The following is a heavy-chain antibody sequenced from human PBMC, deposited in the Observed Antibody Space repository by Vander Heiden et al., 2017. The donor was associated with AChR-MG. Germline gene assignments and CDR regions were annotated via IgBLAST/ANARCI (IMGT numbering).Heavy chain of an antibody. CDR1: GGSFSGYH. D-gene: IGHD6-13*01. CDR2: INHSGST. V-gene: IGHV4-34*01. Sequence: QVQLQQWGAGLLKPSETLSLTCAVKGGSFSGYHWSWIRQPPGKGLEWIGEINHSGSTNYNPSRKSRVTISVDTSKDQFSLKLSSVTAADTAVYYCARGYIAAADNYYYYGMDVWGQGTTVTVSS. CDR3: ARGYIAAADNYYYYGMDV. J-gene: IGHJ6*02.